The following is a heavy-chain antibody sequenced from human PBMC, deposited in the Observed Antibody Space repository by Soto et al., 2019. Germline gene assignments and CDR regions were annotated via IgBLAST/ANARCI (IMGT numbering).Heavy chain of an antibody. CDR1: GFTFSSYA. J-gene: IGHJ6*03. D-gene: IGHD2-2*02. CDR2: ISGSGGST. Sequence: GGSLRLSCAASGFTFSSYAMSWVRQAPGKGLEWVSAISGSGGSTYYADSVKGRFTISRDNSKNTLYLQMNSLRAEDTAVYYCAKGAARIVVVPAAILMDVWGKGTTVTVSS. V-gene: IGHV3-23*01. CDR3: AKGAARIVVVPAAILMDV.